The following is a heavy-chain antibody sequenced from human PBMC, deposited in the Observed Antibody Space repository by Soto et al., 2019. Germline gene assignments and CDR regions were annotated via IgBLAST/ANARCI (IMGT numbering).Heavy chain of an antibody. D-gene: IGHD6-13*01. CDR1: GGNFSRNG. CDR2: IIPIFGTT. Sequence: QVQLVQSGAEVKKPGSSVKISCKTSGGNFSRNGISWVRQAPGQGLEWMGVIIPIFGTTNYAHKFRGRVTVTADESTGKVYMVMNSLRSEDTAVYYCARASDSTWYNWFDPWGQGTLVTVSS. V-gene: IGHV1-69*01. J-gene: IGHJ5*02. CDR3: ARASDSTWYNWFDP.